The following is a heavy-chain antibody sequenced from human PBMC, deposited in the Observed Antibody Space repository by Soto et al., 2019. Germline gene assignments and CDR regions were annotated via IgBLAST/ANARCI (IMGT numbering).Heavy chain of an antibody. Sequence: SETLSLTCTASGKSVSTFYWSWIRQPPGKGLEWIGHAYYSGSTNYDPSLKSRVTISVDMSKNQVSLRLTSVTAADTAVYYCARGTDYTQIASYHYGMDVWGQGTSVTVSS. CDR2: AYYSGST. CDR1: GKSVSTFY. J-gene: IGHJ6*02. CDR3: ARGTDYTQIASYHYGMDV. D-gene: IGHD4-4*01. V-gene: IGHV4-59*02.